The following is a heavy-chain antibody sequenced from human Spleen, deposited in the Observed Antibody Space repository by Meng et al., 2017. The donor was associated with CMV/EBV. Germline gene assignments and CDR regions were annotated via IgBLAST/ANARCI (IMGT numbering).Heavy chain of an antibody. V-gene: IGHV4-30-4*08. D-gene: IGHD2-2*01. CDR2: IYYSGVT. CDR3: ARRPAAVVAFDI. J-gene: IGHJ3*02. Sequence: SETLSLTCTVSGGSISTGDYYWSWVRQPPGKGLEWIGYIYYSGVTCYHPSLKSRVTISVDTSKNHVSLKLTSVTAADTALYYCARRPAAVVAFDIWGQGTMVTVSS. CDR1: GGSISTGDYY.